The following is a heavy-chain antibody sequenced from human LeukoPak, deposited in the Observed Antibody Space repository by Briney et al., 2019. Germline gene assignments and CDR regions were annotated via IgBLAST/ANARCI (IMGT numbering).Heavy chain of an antibody. CDR2: ISAYNGNT. J-gene: IGHJ4*02. V-gene: IGHV1-18*01. CDR1: GYTFTSYG. CDR3: ATTLAVAGRGDY. D-gene: IGHD6-19*01. Sequence: GASVKVSCKASGYTFTSYGISWVRQAPGQGLEWMGWISAYNGNTNYAQKLQGRVTMTTDTSTSTAYMELRGLRSDDTAVYYCATTLAVAGRGDYWGQGTLVTVSS.